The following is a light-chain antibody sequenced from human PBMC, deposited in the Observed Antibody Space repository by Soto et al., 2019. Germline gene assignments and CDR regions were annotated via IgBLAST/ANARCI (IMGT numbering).Light chain of an antibody. CDR3: KQYKEWPPFT. CDR1: QSVSSY. J-gene: IGKJ5*01. Sequence: EIVLTQSPATLSLSPGDRATLSCRASQSVSSYLAWYQQKPGQAPRLLIYDASNRATGIPATFSGSGSGTDFTLTTSSLQPEDFAVYYCKQYKEWPPFTFGQGTRLDIK. CDR2: DAS. V-gene: IGKV3-11*01.